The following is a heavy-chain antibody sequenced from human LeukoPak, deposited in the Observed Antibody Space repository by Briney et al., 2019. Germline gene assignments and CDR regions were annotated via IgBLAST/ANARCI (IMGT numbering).Heavy chain of an antibody. Sequence: SETLSLTCTVSGYFISSGYYWGWIRQPPGKGLEWIGSIYHSGSTYYNPSLKSRVTISVDTSKNQFSLKLSSVTAADTAVYYCARVGRKDYDFWSGYLGNNYYYFYMDVWGKGTTVIVSS. V-gene: IGHV4-38-2*02. D-gene: IGHD3-3*01. CDR3: ARVGRKDYDFWSGYLGNNYYYFYMDV. CDR1: GYFISSGYY. J-gene: IGHJ6*03. CDR2: IYHSGST.